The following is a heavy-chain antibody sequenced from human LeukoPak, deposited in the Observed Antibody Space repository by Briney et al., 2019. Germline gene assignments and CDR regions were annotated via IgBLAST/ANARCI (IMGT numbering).Heavy chain of an antibody. CDR3: ARTDETAPAEDFQH. D-gene: IGHD2-21*02. Sequence: GGALRLSCAASGFSVSSNYMSWVRQAPGKGQEWVSVIYSGGSTYYADSVKGRFTISRDNSKNTLYLQMKSLRAEDTAVYYCARTDETAPAEDFQHWGQGTLVTVSS. V-gene: IGHV3-53*01. CDR2: IYSGGST. J-gene: IGHJ1*01. CDR1: GFSVSSNY.